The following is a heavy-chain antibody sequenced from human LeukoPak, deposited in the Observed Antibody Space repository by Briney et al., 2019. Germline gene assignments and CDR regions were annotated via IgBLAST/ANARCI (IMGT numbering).Heavy chain of an antibody. Sequence: GASVKVSCKASGYTFTSYAMHWVRQAPGQRLEWMGWINAGNGNTKYSQKFQGRVTITRDTSASTAYMELSSLRSEDTAVYYCATDPPAIVVVPAARPGGHAFDIWGQGTMVTVSS. J-gene: IGHJ3*02. CDR2: INAGNGNT. D-gene: IGHD2-2*01. CDR3: ATDPPAIVVVPAARPGGHAFDI. CDR1: GYTFTSYA. V-gene: IGHV1-3*01.